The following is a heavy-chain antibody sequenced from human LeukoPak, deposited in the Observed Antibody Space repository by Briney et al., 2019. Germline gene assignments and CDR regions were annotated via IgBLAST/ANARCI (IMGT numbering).Heavy chain of an antibody. Sequence: SETLSLTCTVSGGSISSGDYYWSWIRQPPGKGLEWIGYIYYSGSTYYNPSLKSRVTISADTSKNQFSLKLSSVTAADTAVYYCASIKGDDAFDIWGQGTMVTVSS. CDR3: ASIKGDDAFDI. J-gene: IGHJ3*02. CDR1: GGSISSGDYY. CDR2: IYYSGST. V-gene: IGHV4-30-4*02.